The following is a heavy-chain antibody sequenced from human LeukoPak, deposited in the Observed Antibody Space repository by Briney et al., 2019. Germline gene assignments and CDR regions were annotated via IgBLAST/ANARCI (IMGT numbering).Heavy chain of an antibody. CDR2: INPSGGST. Sequence: ASVKVSCKASGYTFTSYYMHWVRQAPGQGLEWMGLINPSGGSTSYAQKFQGRVTMTRDTSTSTVYMELSSLRSEDTAVYYCAVPYDYVWGSYRYTYYYYGMDVWGQGTTVTVSS. J-gene: IGHJ6*02. V-gene: IGHV1-46*01. CDR1: GYTFTSYY. CDR3: AVPYDYVWGSYRYTYYYYGMDV. D-gene: IGHD3-16*02.